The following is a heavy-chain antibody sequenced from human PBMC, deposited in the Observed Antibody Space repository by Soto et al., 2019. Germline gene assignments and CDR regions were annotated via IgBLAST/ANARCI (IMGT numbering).Heavy chain of an antibody. Sequence: SQTLSLSCPISGDGVASKRAAWNWIRQSASRALEWLGRTYYRSKWYNDYAVSVKSRITINPDTSKNQFSLQLNSVTPEDTAVYYCARGGGVGWNDIGGMDVWGQGTTVTVSS. CDR3: ARGGGVGWNDIGGMDV. V-gene: IGHV6-1*01. CDR1: GDGVASKRAA. J-gene: IGHJ6*02. D-gene: IGHD1-1*01. CDR2: TYYRSKWYN.